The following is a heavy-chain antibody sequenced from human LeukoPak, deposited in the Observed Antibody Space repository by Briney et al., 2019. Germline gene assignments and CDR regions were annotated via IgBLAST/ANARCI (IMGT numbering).Heavy chain of an antibody. Sequence: GGSLRLSCAASGFTFSSYAMSWVRQAPGKGLEWVANINEDGSEKWYVDSVKGRFTISRDNAENSLYLQMNSLRAEDTAVYYCARERNLGYWGQGTLVTVSS. CDR1: GFTFSSYA. V-gene: IGHV3-7*01. J-gene: IGHJ4*02. CDR3: ARERNLGY. CDR2: INEDGSEK.